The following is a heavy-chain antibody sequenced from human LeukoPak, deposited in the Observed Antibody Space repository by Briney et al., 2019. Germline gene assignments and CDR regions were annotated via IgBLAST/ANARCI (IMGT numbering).Heavy chain of an antibody. CDR3: ARRRHHLRRGYMDV. J-gene: IGHJ6*03. CDR2: INHSGST. CDR1: GGSFSGYY. Sequence: PSETLSLTCAVYGGSFSGYYWSWIRQPPGKGLEWIGEINHSGSTNYNPSLKSRVTISVDTSKNQFSLKLSSVTAADTAVYYCARRRHHLRRGYMDVWGKGTTVTISS. V-gene: IGHV4-34*01. D-gene: IGHD3-10*01.